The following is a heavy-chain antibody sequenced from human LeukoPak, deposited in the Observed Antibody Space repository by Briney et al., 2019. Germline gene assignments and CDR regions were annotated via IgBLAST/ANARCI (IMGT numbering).Heavy chain of an antibody. Sequence: GASVKVSCKASGYTFTSYYMHWVRQAPGQGLEWMGIINPSGGSTSYAQKFQGRVNMTRDTSTSTVYMKLSSLRSEDTAVYYCARVQDYYDSSGCAGYWGQGTLVTVSS. J-gene: IGHJ4*02. CDR2: INPSGGST. CDR3: ARVQDYYDSSGCAGY. V-gene: IGHV1-46*01. CDR1: GYTFTSYY. D-gene: IGHD3-22*01.